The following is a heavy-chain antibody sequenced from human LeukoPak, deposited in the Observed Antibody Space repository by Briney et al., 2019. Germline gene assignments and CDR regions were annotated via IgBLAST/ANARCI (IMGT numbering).Heavy chain of an antibody. CDR1: GYTFSDFS. D-gene: IGHD3-10*01. J-gene: IGHJ5*01. CDR2: INPHSGGT. V-gene: IGHV1-2*02. Sequence: ASVKVSCKASGYTFSDFSIHWVRQAPPQGLEWVGWINPHSGGTDYAQKFQGRVTMSRDTSITTAYMEVSRLKSDDTAVYYCARDASSYGSGTFYNPMYNWFDSWGQGTLVAVSS. CDR3: ARDASSYGSGTFYNPMYNWFDS.